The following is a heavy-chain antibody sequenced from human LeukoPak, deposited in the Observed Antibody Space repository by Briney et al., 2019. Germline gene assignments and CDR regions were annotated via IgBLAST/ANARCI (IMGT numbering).Heavy chain of an antibody. J-gene: IGHJ3*02. Sequence: SETLSLTCTVSGGSISSYYWSWIRQPPGKGLEWIGYIYYSGSTNYNPSLKSRVTISVDTSKNQFSLKLSSVTAADTAVYYCARESGQGGSPDSAFDIWGQGTMVTVSS. D-gene: IGHD1-26*01. CDR1: GGSISSYY. CDR3: ARESGQGGSPDSAFDI. V-gene: IGHV4-59*01. CDR2: IYYSGST.